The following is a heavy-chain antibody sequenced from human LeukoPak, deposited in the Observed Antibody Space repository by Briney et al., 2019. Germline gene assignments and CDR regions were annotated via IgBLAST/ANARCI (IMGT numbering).Heavy chain of an antibody. J-gene: IGHJ6*03. V-gene: IGHV4-59*01. D-gene: IGHD2-15*01. CDR3: ARFPGSAEYRHYYYMDV. CDR2: IYYSDST. CDR1: GGSISNYF. Sequence: PSETLSLTCTVSGGSISNYFWSWIRQPPGKGLECIGYIYYSDSTNYNPSLKSRVTVSVDTSKNQFSLKLSSVTAADTAVYYCARFPGSAEYRHYYYMDVWGKGTTVTVSS.